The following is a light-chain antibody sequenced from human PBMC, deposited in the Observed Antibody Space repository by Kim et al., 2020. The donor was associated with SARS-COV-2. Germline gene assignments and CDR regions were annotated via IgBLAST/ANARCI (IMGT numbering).Light chain of an antibody. CDR2: GAS. CDR1: QSVSNN. J-gene: IGKJ2*01. CDR3: HQYNNGYT. Sequence: EIVMTQSPASLSVSPGERATLSCRASQSVSNNLAWYQQRPGQAPRLLIYGASTRASGIPVRFSGSGSGTVFTLTISSLQSEDFAVYYCHQYNNGYTCGQGTKLE. V-gene: IGKV3-15*01.